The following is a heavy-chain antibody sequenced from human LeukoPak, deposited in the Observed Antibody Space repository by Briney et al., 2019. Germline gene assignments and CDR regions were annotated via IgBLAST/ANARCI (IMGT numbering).Heavy chain of an antibody. CDR3: ARETRYSSSPHGGVYYFDY. CDR2: IYHSGST. Sequence: SETLSLTCTVSGGSISSGGYYWSWIRQPPGKGLEWIGYIYHSGSTYYNPSPKSRVTISVDRSKNQFSLKLSSVTAADTAVHYCARETRYSSSPHGGVYYFDYWGQGTLVTVSS. D-gene: IGHD6-6*01. V-gene: IGHV4-30-2*01. CDR1: GGSISSGGYY. J-gene: IGHJ4*02.